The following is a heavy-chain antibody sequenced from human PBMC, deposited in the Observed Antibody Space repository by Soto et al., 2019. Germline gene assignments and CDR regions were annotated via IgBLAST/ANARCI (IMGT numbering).Heavy chain of an antibody. Sequence: EVQLVQSGAEVKKPGESLKISCKGSGYSFTSYWIGWVRQMPGKGLEWMGIIYPGDSDTRYSPSFQGQVTISADKSISTAYLQWSSLKASDTAMYYCARGTKKQRITIFGVAHYYYYGMDVWGQGTTVTVSS. CDR1: GYSFTSYW. V-gene: IGHV5-51*01. CDR3: ARGTKKQRITIFGVAHYYYYGMDV. J-gene: IGHJ6*02. CDR2: IYPGDSDT. D-gene: IGHD3-3*01.